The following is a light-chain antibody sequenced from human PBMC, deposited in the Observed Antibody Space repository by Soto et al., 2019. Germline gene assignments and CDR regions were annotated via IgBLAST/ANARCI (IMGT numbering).Light chain of an antibody. V-gene: IGLV2-8*01. J-gene: IGLJ1*01. CDR1: SSDVGGYDF. CDR3: SSYAGSNNYV. Sequence: QSALTQPPSASGSPGQSVTISCTGTSSDVGGYDFVSWYQQHPGKAPKLMIYDVNKRPSGVSDRFSGSKSGNTASLTVSGLQAEDEADYYCSSYAGSNNYVFGTGTKLTVL. CDR2: DVN.